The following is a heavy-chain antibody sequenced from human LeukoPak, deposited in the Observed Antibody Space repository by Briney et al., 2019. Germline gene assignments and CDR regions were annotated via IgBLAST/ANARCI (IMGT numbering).Heavy chain of an antibody. J-gene: IGHJ6*02. V-gene: IGHV3-7*04. CDR2: IKQDGSEK. D-gene: IGHD3-9*01. Sequence: GGSLRLSCAASGFTFSSYWMSWVRQAPGKGLEWVANIKQDGSEKYYVDSVKGRFTISRDNAKNSLYLQMNSLRAEDTAVYYCARVGDFAWLPLLGYGMDVWGQGTTVTVSS. CDR3: ARVGDFAWLPLLGYGMDV. CDR1: GFTFSSYW.